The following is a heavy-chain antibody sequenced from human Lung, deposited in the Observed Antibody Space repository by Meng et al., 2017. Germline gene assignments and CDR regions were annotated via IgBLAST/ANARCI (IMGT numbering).Heavy chain of an antibody. CDR1: VGSITSSTW. Sequence: QGQLQEAGPGRGKPSGTMFRTGAVSVGSITSSTWWSCVRQTPGKGLEWFGEIFPSGSTNYNPPLESRVTTSVDKSKNQCSLKVYSGTAADTATYYCARFDISSSGRGDYWGQGILVTVSS. J-gene: IGHJ4*02. CDR3: ARFDISSSGRGDY. CDR2: IFPSGST. V-gene: IGHV4-4*02. D-gene: IGHD1-26*01.